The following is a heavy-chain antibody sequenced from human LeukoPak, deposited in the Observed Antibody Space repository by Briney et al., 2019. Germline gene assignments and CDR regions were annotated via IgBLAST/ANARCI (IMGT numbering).Heavy chain of an antibody. J-gene: IGHJ5*02. CDR1: GGSFSGYY. V-gene: IGHV4-34*01. CDR2: INHSGST. D-gene: IGHD3-9*01. CDR3: ARDRYDYDILTGYNWFDP. Sequence: SETLSLTCAVYGGSFSGYYWSWIRQPPGKGLEWIGEINHSGSTNYNPSLKSRVTISVDTSKNQFSLKLSSVTAADTAVYYCARDRYDYDILTGYNWFDPWDQGTLVTVSS.